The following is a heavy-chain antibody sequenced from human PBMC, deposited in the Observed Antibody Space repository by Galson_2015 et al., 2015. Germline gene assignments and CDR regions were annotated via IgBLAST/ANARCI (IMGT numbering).Heavy chain of an antibody. CDR2: TYYRSKWYN. J-gene: IGHJ3*02. Sequence: CAISGDSVSGDNVGWNWLRRSPSRGLEWLALTYYRSKWYNDYASSVKSRIIITPDTSKNQFSLQLNSVTPEDTAVYYCGRGKHWALEIWGQGTVVTVSS. CDR1: GDSVSGDNVG. V-gene: IGHV6-1*01. CDR3: GRGKHWALEI.